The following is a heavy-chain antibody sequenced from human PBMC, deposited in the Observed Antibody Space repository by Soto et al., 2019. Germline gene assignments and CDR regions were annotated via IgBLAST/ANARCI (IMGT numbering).Heavy chain of an antibody. J-gene: IGHJ4*02. V-gene: IGHV4-28*01. CDR2: IYYSGTT. CDR3: ARREIQGPIDY. D-gene: IGHD1-26*01. Sequence: QVQLQESGPGLVKPSDTLSLTCAVSGYSISSSNWWGWIRQPPGKGLEWIGYIYYSGTTYYNPSLKCRVTMSVDTSQTQVSLKLTSVTAVDTAVYYCARREIQGPIDYWGQGTLVTVS. CDR1: GYSISSSNW.